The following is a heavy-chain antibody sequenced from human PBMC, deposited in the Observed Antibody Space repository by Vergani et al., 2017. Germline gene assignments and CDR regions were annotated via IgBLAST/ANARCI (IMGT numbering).Heavy chain of an antibody. D-gene: IGHD3-22*01. V-gene: IGHV3-49*04. CDR2: IWSKPYGGTT. Sequence: EVHLVESGGGLVQPGRSLRLSCSGSGFTLGDYAMTWVHQAPGKGLEWVAFIWSKPYGGTTEYAASVKGRFTISRDDSKSIAYLQMSSLKAEDTAVYYCAKDNVPGYYDSSGYCDYWGQGTLVTVSS. CDR3: AKDNVPGYYDSSGYCDY. J-gene: IGHJ4*02. CDR1: GFTLGDYA.